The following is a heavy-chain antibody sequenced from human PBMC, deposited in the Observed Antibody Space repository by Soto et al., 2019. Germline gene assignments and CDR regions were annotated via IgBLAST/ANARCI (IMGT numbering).Heavy chain of an antibody. J-gene: IGHJ4*02. CDR1: GFTFSDAW. CDR3: RTQSLD. Sequence: PGGSLRLSCAASGFTFSDAWMSWVRQAPGKGLEWVGLIKKKTDGGTTDYAAPVKGRFTISRDDSKNTVYLQMSSLKTEDTAVYYCRTQSLDWGQGTLVTVSS. CDR2: IKKKTDGGTT. D-gene: IGHD6-19*01. V-gene: IGHV3-15*01.